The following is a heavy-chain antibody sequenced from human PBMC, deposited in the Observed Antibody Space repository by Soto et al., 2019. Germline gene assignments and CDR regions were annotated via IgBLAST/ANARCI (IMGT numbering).Heavy chain of an antibody. Sequence: SETVSLTCTVSGDSFNSSSNYWGWIRQPPVKGLEWIGSIYYSGITYYNPSLKRRVTISVDTARNQFSLKLSSVTAADTAVYYCARPKTSYDNGSAGFDYWGQGTLVTVSP. D-gene: IGHD3-10*01. CDR2: IYYSGIT. CDR3: ARPKTSYDNGSAGFDY. V-gene: IGHV4-39*01. CDR1: GDSFNSSSNY. J-gene: IGHJ4*02.